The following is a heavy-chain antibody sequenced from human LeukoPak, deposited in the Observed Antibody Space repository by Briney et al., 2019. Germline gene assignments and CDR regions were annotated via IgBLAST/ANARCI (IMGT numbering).Heavy chain of an antibody. J-gene: IGHJ4*02. D-gene: IGHD3-3*01. V-gene: IGHV4-61*02. CDR2: IYTSGST. CDR1: GGSISSGSYY. CDR3: AKDAFWSGYPLAYYFDY. Sequence: SQTLSLTCTVSGGSISSGSYYWSWIRQPAGKGLEWIGRIYTSGSTNYNPSLKSRVTISVDTSKNQFSLKLSSVTAADTAVYYCAKDAFWSGYPLAYYFDYWGQGTLVTVSS.